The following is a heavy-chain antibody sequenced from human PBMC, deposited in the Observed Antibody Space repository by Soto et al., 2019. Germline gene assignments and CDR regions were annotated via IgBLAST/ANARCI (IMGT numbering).Heavy chain of an antibody. CDR1: GFKLSDYG. Sequence: QVKLVESGGGVVQPGKSLRLSCEVSGFKLSDYGLNWVRQAPGKGLEWVAATSHDGFSENHAESVRGRFTISSDNSKNTVFLQMDSLTSEDTAVYYCAREFRIRGALMSYKYYAMDVWGQGTTVTVSS. CDR3: AREFRIRGALMSYKYYAMDV. J-gene: IGHJ6*02. V-gene: IGHV3-30*03. D-gene: IGHD3-10*01. CDR2: TSHDGFSE.